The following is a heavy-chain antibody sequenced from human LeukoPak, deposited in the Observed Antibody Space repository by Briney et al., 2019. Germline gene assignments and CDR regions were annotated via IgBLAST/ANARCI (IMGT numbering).Heavy chain of an antibody. D-gene: IGHD5-18*01. Sequence: ASVKVSCKASGYTFTAYYMHWVRQAPGQGLEWMGWINPNSGGTNYAQKFQGRVTMTRDTSISTAYMELSRLRSDDTAVYYCARGDSKGYSYGYCDYWGQGTLVTVSS. J-gene: IGHJ4*02. CDR1: GYTFTAYY. CDR2: INPNSGGT. CDR3: ARGDSKGYSYGYCDY. V-gene: IGHV1-2*02.